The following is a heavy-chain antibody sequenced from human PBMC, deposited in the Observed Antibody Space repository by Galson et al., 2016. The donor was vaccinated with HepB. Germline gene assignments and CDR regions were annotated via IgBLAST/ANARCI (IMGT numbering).Heavy chain of an antibody. V-gene: IGHV3-7*03. D-gene: IGHD3-16*02. CDR1: GFMFSTYW. J-gene: IGHJ4*02. CDR3: ARDAGYHQIDY. CDR2: INPDGSEK. Sequence: SLRLSCAASGFMFSTYWMTWVRQAPGKGLEWVANINPDGSEKYHVDSVKGRFTISKDNGKNSLFLQLNSLRAEDTAVYYCARDAGYHQIDYWGQGTLVTVSS.